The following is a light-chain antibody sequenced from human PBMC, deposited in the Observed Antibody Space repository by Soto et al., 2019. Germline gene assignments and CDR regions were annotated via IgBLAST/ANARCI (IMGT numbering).Light chain of an antibody. CDR1: QSVFSS. CDR3: QRYNNWPLT. J-gene: IGKJ4*01. Sequence: EIVMTQSPATLSVSPGERATLSCRASQSVFSSLAWYQQKPGQAPRLLIYGAATRATGIPARFSGSGSGTEFTLTISSLQSEDFAVYYCQRYNNWPLTFGGGTKVESK. CDR2: GAA. V-gene: IGKV3-15*01.